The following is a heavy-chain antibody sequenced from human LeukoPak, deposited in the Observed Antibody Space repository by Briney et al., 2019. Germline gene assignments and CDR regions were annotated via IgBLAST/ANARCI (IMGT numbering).Heavy chain of an antibody. CDR1: GFPISDYW. CDR2: IRGHGSSS. V-gene: IGHV3-74*01. J-gene: IGHJ4*02. D-gene: IGHD2-8*01. CDR3: ARTAPYCSNDCYVDY. Sequence: PGGSLRLSCAASGFPISDYWMHWVRQVPGKGLVWVSGIRGHGSSSTYADSVKGRFTISRDSAKNTLYVQMNSLRAEDTAVYYCARTAPYCSNDCYVDYWGQGTLVTVS.